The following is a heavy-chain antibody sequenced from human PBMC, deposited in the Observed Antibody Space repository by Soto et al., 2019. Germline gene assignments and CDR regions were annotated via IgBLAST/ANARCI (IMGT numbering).Heavy chain of an antibody. CDR3: ARYYDSSGYVQVDY. CDR1: GGSISSGDYY. Sequence: SETLSLTCTVSGGSISSGDYYWSWIRQPPGKGLEWIGYIYYSGSTYYNPSLKSRVTISVDTSKNQFSLKLSSVTAADTAVYYCARYYDSSGYVQVDYWGQGTLVTVSS. V-gene: IGHV4-30-4*01. CDR2: IYYSGST. D-gene: IGHD3-22*01. J-gene: IGHJ4*02.